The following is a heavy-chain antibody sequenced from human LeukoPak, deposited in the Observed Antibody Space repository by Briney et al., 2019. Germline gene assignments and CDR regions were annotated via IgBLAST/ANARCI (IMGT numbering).Heavy chain of an antibody. CDR2: INPNSGGT. V-gene: IGHV1-2*06. CDR1: GYTFTGYY. CDR3: ARDPWGSKCHFDY. D-gene: IGHD3-16*01. J-gene: IGHJ4*02. Sequence: GASVKVSCKASGYTFTGYYMHWVRQAPGQGLEWMGRINPNSGGTNYAQKFQGRVTMTRDTSISTAYMELSRLRSDDTAVYYCARDPWGSKCHFDYWGQGTLVTVSS.